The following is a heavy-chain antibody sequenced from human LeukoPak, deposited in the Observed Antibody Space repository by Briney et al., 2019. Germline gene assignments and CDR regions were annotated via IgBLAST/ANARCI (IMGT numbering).Heavy chain of an antibody. J-gene: IGHJ4*02. D-gene: IGHD3-3*01. Sequence: GGSLRLSCAASGFTFSSYGMHWVRQAPGKGLEWVAFIRYDGSNKYYADSVKGRFTISRDNSKNTLYLQVNSLRAEDTAVYYCAKDFWSGYYFLPYFDYWGQGTLVTVSS. CDR3: AKDFWSGYYFLPYFDY. CDR1: GFTFSSYG. V-gene: IGHV3-30*02. CDR2: IRYDGSNK.